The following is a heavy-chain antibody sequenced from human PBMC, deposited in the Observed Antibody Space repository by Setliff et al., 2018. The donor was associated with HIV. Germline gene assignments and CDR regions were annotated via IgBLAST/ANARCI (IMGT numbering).Heavy chain of an antibody. D-gene: IGHD3-9*01. Sequence: ASVKVSCKASGYTFTGYFIHWVRQAPGQGLEWMGRINPNTGDTNYAQKFQDRVTMTRDTSINTAYMEPSRLRSDDTAVYYCAREYDVLTGYYISAFDIWGQGTMVTVSS. V-gene: IGHV1-2*06. CDR2: INPNTGDT. CDR3: AREYDVLTGYYISAFDI. CDR1: GYTFTGYF. J-gene: IGHJ3*02.